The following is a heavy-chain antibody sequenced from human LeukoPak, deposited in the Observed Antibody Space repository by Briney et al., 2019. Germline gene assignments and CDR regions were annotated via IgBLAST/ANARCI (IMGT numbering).Heavy chain of an antibody. J-gene: IGHJ4*02. V-gene: IGHV3-74*01. Sequence: GGSLRLSCAASGFTFSRYWMHWVRQAPGKGLVWVACINSDGSSTSYADSVKGRFTISRDNSKNTLYLQMNSLRAEDTAVYYCAKLLGYTAMVTDFDYWGQGTLVTVSS. D-gene: IGHD5-18*01. CDR2: INSDGSST. CDR1: GFTFSRYW. CDR3: AKLLGYTAMVTDFDY.